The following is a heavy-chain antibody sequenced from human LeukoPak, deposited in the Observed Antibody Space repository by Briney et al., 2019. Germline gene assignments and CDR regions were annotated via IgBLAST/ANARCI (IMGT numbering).Heavy chain of an antibody. V-gene: IGHV4-4*07. Sequence: SETLSLTCTVSGDSISRYYWSWIRQPAGKGLEWIGRIYNGGIITYNPSLKSRVTISVDTSKNQFSLKLSSVTAADTAVYYCARLRSYYYGSGSYHGKKGNYYYMDVWGKGTTVTISS. J-gene: IGHJ6*03. CDR3: ARLRSYYYGSGSYHGKKGNYYYMDV. CDR1: GDSISRYY. D-gene: IGHD3-10*01. CDR2: IYNGGII.